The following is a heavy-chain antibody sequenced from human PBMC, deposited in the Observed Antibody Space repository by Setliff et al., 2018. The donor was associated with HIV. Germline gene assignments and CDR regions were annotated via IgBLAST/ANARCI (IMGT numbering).Heavy chain of an antibody. J-gene: IGHJ5*02. CDR2: IFSSGST. CDR1: GGSISSYC. CDR3: ARRIDNSGSFPDKNWFDT. D-gene: IGHD3-10*01. Sequence: SETLSLTCTVSGGSISSYCWNWIRQSPGRGLEWIGFIFSSGSTKHNPSLQSRVTMSIDTSKNQFSLKLTSVTAADTAVYYCARRIDNSGSFPDKNWFDTWGQGSLVTVSS. V-gene: IGHV4-4*09.